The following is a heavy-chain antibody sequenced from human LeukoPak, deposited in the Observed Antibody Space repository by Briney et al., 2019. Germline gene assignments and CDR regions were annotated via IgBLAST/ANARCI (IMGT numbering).Heavy chain of an antibody. D-gene: IGHD2-15*01. V-gene: IGHV4-34*01. J-gene: IGHJ6*03. CDR1: GGSFNGYY. Sequence: SETLSLTFAVYGGSFNGYYWSWIRQPPGKGLEWIGEINHSGSTNYNPSLKSRVTISVDMSNNQCSLKLSSVTAADTAVYYCVRGNYCSGGSCYHYYYYYMDVWGKGTTVIVSS. CDR3: VRGNYCSGGSCYHYYYYYMDV. CDR2: INHSGST.